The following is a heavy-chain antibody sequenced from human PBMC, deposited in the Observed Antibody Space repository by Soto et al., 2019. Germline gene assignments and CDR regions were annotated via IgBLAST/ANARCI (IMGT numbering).Heavy chain of an antibody. D-gene: IGHD1-26*01. V-gene: IGHV1-2*04. CDR1: GYTFTDYY. J-gene: IGHJ6*02. Sequence: QVLLVQSGAEVKKPGASVKVSCKASGYTFTDYYIHWVRQAPGQGLEWMGWIDGDSGDTKYAQNFQDWVTMTRDTSINTAYRELSRLTSDDTAGYYCARTPNNGRAGVYGMDVWGQGTTVIFSS. CDR3: ARTPNNGRAGVYGMDV. CDR2: IDGDSGDT.